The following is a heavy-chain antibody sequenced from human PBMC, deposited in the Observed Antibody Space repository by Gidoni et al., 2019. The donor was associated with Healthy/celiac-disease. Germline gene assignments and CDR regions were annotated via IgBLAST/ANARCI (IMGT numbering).Heavy chain of an antibody. CDR3: AREQPVLRFLEWTWGGWFDP. V-gene: IGHV3-30*04. J-gene: IGHJ5*02. CDR1: GFTFSSYA. CDR2: ISYDGSNK. D-gene: IGHD3-3*01. Sequence: QVQLVESGGGVVQPGRSLRLSCAASGFTFSSYAMHWVRQAPGKGLEWVAVISYDGSNKYYADSVKGRFTISRDNSKNTLYLQMNSLRAEDTAVYYCAREQPVLRFLEWTWGGWFDPWGQGTLVTVSS.